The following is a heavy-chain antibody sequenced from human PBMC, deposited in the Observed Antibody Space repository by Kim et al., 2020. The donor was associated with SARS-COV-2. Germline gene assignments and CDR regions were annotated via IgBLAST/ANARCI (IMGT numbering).Heavy chain of an antibody. CDR2: ISGSGGST. Sequence: GGSLRLSCAASGFTFSSYAMSWVRQAPGKGLEWVSAISGSGGSTYSADSAKGRFTISRANSKNTPYLQLNSLRAEDTAASYCSKGCGGYWYRELEDYFQ. V-gene: IGHV3-23*01. CDR3: SKGCGGYWYRELEDYFQ. CDR1: GFTFSSYA. J-gene: IGHJ1*01. D-gene: IGHD2-21*02.